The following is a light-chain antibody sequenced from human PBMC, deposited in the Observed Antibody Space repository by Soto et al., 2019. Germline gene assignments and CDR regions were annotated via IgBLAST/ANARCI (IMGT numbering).Light chain of an antibody. J-gene: IGLJ3*02. CDR3: GTWDNNLDAWV. CDR1: SSDVGGYDY. V-gene: IGLV2-8*01. Sequence: QSALTQPPSASGSPGQSVTISCTGTSSDVGGYDYVSWYQQHPGKAPKLMIYEVSKRPSGVPDRFSGSKSGNTASLTVSGLQAEDEADYYCGTWDNNLDAWVFGGGTKVTVL. CDR2: EVS.